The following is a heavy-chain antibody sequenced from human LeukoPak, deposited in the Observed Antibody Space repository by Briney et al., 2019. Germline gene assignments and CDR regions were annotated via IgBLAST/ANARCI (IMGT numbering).Heavy chain of an antibody. V-gene: IGHV3-48*03. CDR1: GFSFGSYE. CDR2: ISSSGSTI. J-gene: IGHJ6*04. Sequence: GGSLRLSCAASGFSFGSYEMNWVRQAPGKGLEWVSYISSSGSTIYYADSVKGRFTISRDNAKNSLYLQMNSLRAEDTAVYYCAELGITMIGGVWGKGTTVTISS. CDR3: AELGITMIGGV. D-gene: IGHD3-10*02.